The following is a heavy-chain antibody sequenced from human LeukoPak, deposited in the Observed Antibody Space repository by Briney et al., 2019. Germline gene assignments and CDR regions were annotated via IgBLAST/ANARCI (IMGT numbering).Heavy chain of an antibody. J-gene: IGHJ4*02. V-gene: IGHV1-46*01. Sequence: ASVKVSCKAFRYTFTTYFVHWVRQAPGQGLEWMGIINSSGGRTNYAQKFQGRVTMTRDSSTSTLYMEVGSLRSEDTAVYYCASSSYDGSGWSLDSWGQGTLVTVSS. CDR1: RYTFTTYF. CDR3: ASSSYDGSGWSLDS. D-gene: IGHD3-22*01. CDR2: INSSGGRT.